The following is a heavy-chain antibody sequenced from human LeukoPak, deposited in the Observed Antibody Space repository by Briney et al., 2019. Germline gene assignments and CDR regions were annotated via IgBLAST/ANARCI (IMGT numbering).Heavy chain of an antibody. Sequence: SVKVSCKASGGTFSSYAISWVRQAPGQGLEWMGGIIPIFGTANYAQEFQGRVTITADKSTSTAYMELSSLRSEDTAVYYCARERDDAFDIWGQGTMVAVSS. CDR3: ARERDDAFDI. CDR2: IIPIFGTA. V-gene: IGHV1-69*06. CDR1: GGTFSSYA. J-gene: IGHJ3*02.